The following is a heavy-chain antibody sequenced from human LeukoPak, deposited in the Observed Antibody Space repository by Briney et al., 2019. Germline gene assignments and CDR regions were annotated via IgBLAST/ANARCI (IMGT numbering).Heavy chain of an antibody. V-gene: IGHV3-69-1*02. Sequence: GGSLRLSCAASGFTFSDYYMIWVRQAPGKGLEWVSGISNGGGGNTFHADSVRGRFSISRDNAKNSLSLQTNSLRAEDTAVYYCAREDRTVVTAIRSFDYWGQGTLVTVSS. CDR2: ISNGGGGNT. J-gene: IGHJ4*02. CDR3: AREDRTVVTAIRSFDY. CDR1: GFTFSDYY. D-gene: IGHD2-21*02.